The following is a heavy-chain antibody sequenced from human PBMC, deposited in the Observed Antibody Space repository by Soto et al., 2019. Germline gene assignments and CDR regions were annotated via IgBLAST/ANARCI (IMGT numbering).Heavy chain of an antibody. CDR2: IYYSGST. V-gene: IGHV4-39*01. J-gene: IGHJ6*02. CDR3: ARLSLAARLYYYYGMDV. Sequence: NPSETLSLTCTVSGGSISSSSYYWGWIRQPPGKGLEWIRTIYYSGSTYYNPSLKSRVTLSVDTSKNQFSLKLSSVTAADTAVYYCARLSLAARLYYYYGMDVWGQGTTVTVSS. CDR1: GGSISSSSYY. D-gene: IGHD6-6*01.